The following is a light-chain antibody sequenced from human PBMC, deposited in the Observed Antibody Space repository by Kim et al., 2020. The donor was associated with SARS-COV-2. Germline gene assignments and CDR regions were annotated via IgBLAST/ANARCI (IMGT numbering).Light chain of an antibody. J-gene: IGKJ1*01. Sequence: EGVLTQSPGTLSLSPGERATLSCRASQTFSNTFLAWYQQKLGQAPRLLIYATSNRPTGIPDRFSGRGSGTDLTLTISRLEPEDSAVYYCQQSGSSPTFGQGTKVDIK. CDR2: ATS. CDR3: QQSGSSPT. CDR1: QTFSNTF. V-gene: IGKV3-20*01.